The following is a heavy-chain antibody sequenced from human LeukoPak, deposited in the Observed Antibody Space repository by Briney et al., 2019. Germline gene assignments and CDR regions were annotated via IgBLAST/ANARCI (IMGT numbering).Heavy chain of an antibody. J-gene: IGHJ4*02. CDR2: ISWNSGSI. Sequence: GGSLRLSCAASGFTFSSYAMSWVRQAPGKGLEWVSGISWNSGSIGYADSVKGRFTISRDNAKNSLYLQMNSLRAEDTAVYYCTRTNGYNLVDYWGQGTLVTVSS. CDR3: TRTNGYNLVDY. D-gene: IGHD5-18*01. CDR1: GFTFSSYA. V-gene: IGHV3-9*01.